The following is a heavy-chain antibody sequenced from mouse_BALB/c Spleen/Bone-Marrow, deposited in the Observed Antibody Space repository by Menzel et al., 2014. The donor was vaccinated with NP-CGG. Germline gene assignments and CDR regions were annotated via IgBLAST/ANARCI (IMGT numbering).Heavy chain of an antibody. J-gene: IGHJ4*01. V-gene: IGHV14-3*02. CDR3: AFIYYGYAMDY. CDR1: GFNIXDTY. D-gene: IGHD2-1*01. CDR2: IDPANGNT. Sequence: EVKLVESGAELVKPGASVKLSCTASGFNIXDTYMHWVKQRPEQGLEWIGRIDPANGNTKYDPKFQGKATITADTSSNTAYLQLSSLTSEDTAVYYCAFIYYGYAMDYWGQGTSVTVSS.